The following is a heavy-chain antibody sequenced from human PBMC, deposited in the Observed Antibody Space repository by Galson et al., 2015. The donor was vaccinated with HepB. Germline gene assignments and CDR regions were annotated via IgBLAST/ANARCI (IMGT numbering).Heavy chain of an antibody. CDR1: GFSLSTTEMR. Sequence: PALVTPTQTLTLTCTFSGFSLSTTEMRVSWIRQPPGKALEWLARIDWDDDKFYSTSLKTRLTISKDTSKNQVVLTMTNMDPVDTATYYCARSGYSSGWYPWYFDLWGRGTLVTVSS. CDR3: ARSGYSSGWYPWYFDL. CDR2: IDWDDDK. V-gene: IGHV2-70*04. J-gene: IGHJ2*01. D-gene: IGHD6-19*01.